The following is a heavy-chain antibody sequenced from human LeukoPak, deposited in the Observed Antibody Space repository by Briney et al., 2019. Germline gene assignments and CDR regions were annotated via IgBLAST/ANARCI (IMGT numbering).Heavy chain of an antibody. V-gene: IGHV3-21*01. CDR3: ARDAYGGNWHDAFDI. J-gene: IGHJ3*02. CDR2: ISSSSSYI. CDR1: GFTFDDYT. D-gene: IGHD4-23*01. Sequence: GGSLRLSCAASGFTFDDYTMHWVRQAPGKGLEWVSPISSSSSYIYYADSVKGRFTISRDNAKNSLYLQMNSLRAEDTAVYYCARDAYGGNWHDAFDIWGQGTMVTVSS.